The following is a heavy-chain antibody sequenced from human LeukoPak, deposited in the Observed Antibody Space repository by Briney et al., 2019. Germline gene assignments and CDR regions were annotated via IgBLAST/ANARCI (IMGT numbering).Heavy chain of an antibody. CDR3: ARALADSRNYYLGFDY. Sequence: GGSLRLSCVASGFTFSDYYMGWIRQAPGKGLEWISYITNNGGAMFYADSLKGRLTIFRDNAKKSLYLQMNSLRPDDTALYYCARALADSRNYYLGFDYWGQGTLVTVSS. CDR1: GFTFSDYY. D-gene: IGHD3-22*01. V-gene: IGHV3-11*04. J-gene: IGHJ4*02. CDR2: ITNNGGAM.